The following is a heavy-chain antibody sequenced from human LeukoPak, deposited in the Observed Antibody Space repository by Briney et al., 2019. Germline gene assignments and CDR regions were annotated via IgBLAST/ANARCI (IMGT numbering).Heavy chain of an antibody. CDR1: GFTFSTYA. CDR2: ISGSGGST. J-gene: IGHJ5*02. V-gene: IGHV3-23*01. Sequence: GGSLRLSCAASGFTFSTYAMSWVRQAPGKGLEWVSAISGSGGSTYYADSVKGRFTISRDNSKNTLYLQMNSLRAEDTAVYYCAKGGSSTGLIWFDPWGQGTLVTVSS. CDR3: AKGGSSTGLIWFDP. D-gene: IGHD2-2*01.